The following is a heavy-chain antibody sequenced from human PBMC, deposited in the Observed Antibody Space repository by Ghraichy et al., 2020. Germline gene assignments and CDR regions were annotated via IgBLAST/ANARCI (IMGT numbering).Heavy chain of an antibody. D-gene: IGHD3-10*01. Sequence: SETLSLTCTVSGGSISSSSYYWGWIRQPPGKGLEWIGSIYYSGSTYYNPSLKSRVTISVDTSKNQFSLKLSSVTAADTAVYYCARREGKVPNWGQGTLVTVSS. CDR1: GGSISSSSYY. CDR2: IYYSGST. CDR3: ARREGKVPN. V-gene: IGHV4-39*01. J-gene: IGHJ4*02.